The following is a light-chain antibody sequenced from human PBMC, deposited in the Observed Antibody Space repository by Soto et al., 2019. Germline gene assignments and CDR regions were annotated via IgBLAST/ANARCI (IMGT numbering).Light chain of an antibody. CDR1: SSNIGSNT. Sequence: QSVLTQPPSASGTPGQRVTISCSGSSSNIGSNTVDWYQQLPGTAPKLLIYSNSQRPSGVPDRFSGSKSGTSASLAISGLQSEDEADYFCKSYAGSNTYVFGSGTKVTVL. J-gene: IGLJ1*01. CDR3: KSYAGSNTYV. V-gene: IGLV1-44*01. CDR2: SNS.